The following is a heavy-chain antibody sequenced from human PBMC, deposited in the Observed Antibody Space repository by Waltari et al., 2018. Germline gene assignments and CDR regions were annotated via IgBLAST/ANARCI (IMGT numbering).Heavy chain of an antibody. Sequence: QVQLVQSGAEVKKPGASVKVSCKASGYTFTGYYMHWVRQAPGQGLEWMGWINPNSGGTNYAQKFQGRVTMTRDTSISTAYMELSRLRSDDTAVYYCARALWVWNDGNKWFDPWGQGTLVTVSS. CDR1: GYTFTGYY. V-gene: IGHV1-2*02. J-gene: IGHJ5*02. CDR2: INPNSGGT. D-gene: IGHD1-1*01. CDR3: ARALWVWNDGNKWFDP.